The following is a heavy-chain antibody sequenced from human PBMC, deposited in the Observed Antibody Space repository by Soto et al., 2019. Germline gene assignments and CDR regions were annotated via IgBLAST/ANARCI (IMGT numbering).Heavy chain of an antibody. D-gene: IGHD4-17*01. J-gene: IGHJ4*02. CDR3: ASADDGDDDY. Sequence: QVQLVQSGAEVKKPGASVKVSCKASGYTFPSSTISWLRQAPGQGLEWMGWIKAYSGNTNYAQKLQGRVTMTTDTSTNTAYMELGSLTSDETAMYYCASADDGDDDYWGQGTLVTVSS. CDR1: GYTFPSST. CDR2: IKAYSGNT. V-gene: IGHV1-18*01.